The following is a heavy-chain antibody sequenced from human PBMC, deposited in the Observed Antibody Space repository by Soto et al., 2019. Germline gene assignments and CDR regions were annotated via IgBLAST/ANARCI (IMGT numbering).Heavy chain of an antibody. Sequence: GGSLRLSCAASGFTFSSYAMSWVRQAPGKGLEWVSAISGSGGSTYYADSVKGRFTISRDNSKNTLYLQMNSLRAEDTAVYYCAKVPSRYSSHLACFDYWGEGTMVTVFS. D-gene: IGHD6-13*01. CDR3: AKVPSRYSSHLACFDY. V-gene: IGHV3-23*01. J-gene: IGHJ4*02. CDR1: GFTFSSYA. CDR2: ISGSGGST.